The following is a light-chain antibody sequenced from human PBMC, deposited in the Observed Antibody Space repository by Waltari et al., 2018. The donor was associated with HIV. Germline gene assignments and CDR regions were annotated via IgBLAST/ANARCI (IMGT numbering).Light chain of an antibody. CDR2: GKT. Sequence: SSELTQDPAVSVALGQTVRITCQGDSLRSYYASWYQQKPGQAPELVIYGKTNRPSVILDRFSGSSSGNTASFTITGAQAEDEADYYCNARDSSGNPHVVFGGGTKLTVL. J-gene: IGLJ2*01. CDR1: SLRSYY. CDR3: NARDSSGNPHVV. V-gene: IGLV3-19*01.